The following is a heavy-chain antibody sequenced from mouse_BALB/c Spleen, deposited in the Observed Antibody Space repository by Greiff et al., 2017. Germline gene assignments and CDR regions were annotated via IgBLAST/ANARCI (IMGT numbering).Heavy chain of an antibody. J-gene: IGHJ2*01. Sequence: QVQLQQSGPELVKPGASVRISCKASGYTFTSYYIHWVKQRPGQGLEWIGWIYPGNVNTKYNEKFKGKATLTADKSSSTAYMQLSSLTSEDSAVYFCARANWDVPVYFDYWGQGTTLTVSS. CDR1: GYTFTSYY. V-gene: IGHV1S56*01. CDR3: ARANWDVPVYFDY. D-gene: IGHD4-1*01. CDR2: IYPGNVNT.